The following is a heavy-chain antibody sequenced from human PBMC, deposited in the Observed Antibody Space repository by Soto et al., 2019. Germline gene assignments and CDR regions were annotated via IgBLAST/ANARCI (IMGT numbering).Heavy chain of an antibody. CDR2: MNPNSGNT. V-gene: IGHV1-8*01. CDR1: GYTFTSYD. Sequence: ASVKVSCKASGYTFTSYDINWVRQATGQGLEWMGWMNPNSGNTGYAQKFQGRVTMTRNTSISTAYMELSSLRSEDTAVYYCARAKNGDSFYYYYYMDVWGKGTTVTVSS. D-gene: IGHD4-17*01. CDR3: ARAKNGDSFYYYYYMDV. J-gene: IGHJ6*03.